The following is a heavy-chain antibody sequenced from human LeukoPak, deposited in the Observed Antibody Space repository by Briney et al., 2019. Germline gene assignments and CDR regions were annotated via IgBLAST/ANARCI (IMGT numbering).Heavy chain of an antibody. J-gene: IGHJ4*02. CDR2: IYYSGST. CDR1: GGSISSYY. V-gene: IGHV4-59*12. Sequence: PSETLSLTCTVSGGSISSYYWSWIRQPPGKGLEWIGYIYYSGSTNYNPSLKSRVTMSVDTSKNQFSLKLSSVTAADTAVYYCARDIGDYSLDYWGQGTLVTVSS. D-gene: IGHD4-11*01. CDR3: ARDIGDYSLDY.